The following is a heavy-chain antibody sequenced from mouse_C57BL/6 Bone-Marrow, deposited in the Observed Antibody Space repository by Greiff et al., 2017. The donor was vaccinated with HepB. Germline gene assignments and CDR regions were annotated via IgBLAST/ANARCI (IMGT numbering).Heavy chain of an antibody. CDR2: INPNYGTT. CDR1: GYSFTDYN. D-gene: IGHD2-4*01. V-gene: IGHV1-39*01. J-gene: IGHJ3*01. CDR3: ERAAYDYDGAGFAD. Sequence: EVQLVESGPELVKPGASVKISCKASGYSFTDYNMNWVKQSHGKSLEWIGVINPNYGTTSYNQKFKGKATLTVDKSSSTAYMQLNSLTSEDSAVYYWERAAYDYDGAGFADWGQGTLVTVAA.